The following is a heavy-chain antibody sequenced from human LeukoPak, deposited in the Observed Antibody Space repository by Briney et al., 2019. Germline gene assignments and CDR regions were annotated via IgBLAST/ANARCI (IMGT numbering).Heavy chain of an antibody. Sequence: PSETLSLTRTVSGGSISSYYWSWIRQPPGKGLEWIGYIYYSGSTNYNPSLKSRVTISVDTSKNQFSLKLSSVTAADTAVYYCARSRSDYDFWSGYSNWFDPWGQGTLVTVSS. CDR2: IYYSGST. V-gene: IGHV4-59*01. J-gene: IGHJ5*02. D-gene: IGHD3-3*01. CDR1: GGSISSYY. CDR3: ARSRSDYDFWSGYSNWFDP.